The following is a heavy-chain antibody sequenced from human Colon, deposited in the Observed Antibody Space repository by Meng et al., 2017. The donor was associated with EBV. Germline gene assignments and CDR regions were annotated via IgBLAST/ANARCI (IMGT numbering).Heavy chain of an antibody. Sequence: QVQLQQWGAGLVKPSETLSLTCGVYGGSLSGYYWSWIRQTPGKGLEWIGEINHSGTINYNPSLRSRVTISVDRSNSQFSLRLSSVTAADTAVYYCARGGGVIKGLVTWFDPWGQGTLVTVSS. CDR2: INHSGTI. V-gene: IGHV4-34*01. D-gene: IGHD2-8*01. J-gene: IGHJ5*02. CDR3: ARGGGVIKGLVTWFDP. CDR1: GGSLSGYY.